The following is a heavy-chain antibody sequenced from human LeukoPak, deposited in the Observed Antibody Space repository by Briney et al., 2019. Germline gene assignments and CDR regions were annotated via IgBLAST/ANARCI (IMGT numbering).Heavy chain of an antibody. D-gene: IGHD6-6*01. V-gene: IGHV1-2*02. Sequence: EASVKVSCKASGYTFTGYYMHWVRQAPGQGLEWMGWINPNSGGTNYAQNFQGRATMTRDTSISTAYMELSSLKSDDTAVYYCARDRNSGSSLDIWGQGTMLTVSS. J-gene: IGHJ3*02. CDR2: INPNSGGT. CDR1: GYTFTGYY. CDR3: ARDRNSGSSLDI.